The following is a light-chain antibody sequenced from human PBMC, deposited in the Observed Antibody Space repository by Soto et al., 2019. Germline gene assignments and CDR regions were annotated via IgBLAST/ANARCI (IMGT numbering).Light chain of an antibody. V-gene: IGKV1-39*01. CDR1: QDINVY. CDR3: KHGYVAPYS. CDR2: SAY. Sequence: DIQMTQSPSSVSASIGDAVTITCRASQDINVYLNWYQQKPGEVPKLLIYSAYTLHSGVQSRFTGSGSETDFTLTIRSLQPEDFATYYCKHGYVAPYSFGQGTKVDIK. J-gene: IGKJ2*03.